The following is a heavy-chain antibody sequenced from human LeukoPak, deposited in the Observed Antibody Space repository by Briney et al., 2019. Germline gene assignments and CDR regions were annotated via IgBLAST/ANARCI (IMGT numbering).Heavy chain of an antibody. CDR2: ISYDGSNK. CDR1: GFTFSSYA. D-gene: IGHD2-2*01. CDR3: ARALPIVIVPAAIYDY. V-gene: IGHV3-30-3*01. Sequence: GGSLRAYCAASGFTFSSYAMHWVRKAPGKGLEWVEVISYDGSNKYYSDSVKGRFTISRDNSRNTLYLQMNSLRAEDAAVYYCARALPIVIVPAAIYDYWGQGTLVTVSS. J-gene: IGHJ4*02.